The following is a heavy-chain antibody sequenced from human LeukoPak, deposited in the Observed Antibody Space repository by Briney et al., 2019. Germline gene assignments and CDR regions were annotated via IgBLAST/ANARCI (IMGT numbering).Heavy chain of an antibody. Sequence: GGSLRLSCAASGFTFSDAWMSWVRQAPGKGLEWVGRIKSKTDGGTTDYAAPVKGRFTISRDDSKNTLFLQMNSLKIEDTAVCYCTRSSWSDYWGQGTLVTVSS. CDR3: TRSSWSDY. CDR1: GFTFSDAW. CDR2: IKSKTDGGTT. J-gene: IGHJ4*02. V-gene: IGHV3-15*01. D-gene: IGHD6-13*01.